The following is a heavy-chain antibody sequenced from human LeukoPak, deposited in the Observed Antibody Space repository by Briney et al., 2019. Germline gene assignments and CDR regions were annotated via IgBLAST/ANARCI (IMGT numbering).Heavy chain of an antibody. Sequence: PSETLSLTCTVSGGSVTSKSYYWGWIRQPPGKGREWIGSIYYNGNTYYNPSLKSRVTISVDTSKNQFSLKLSSVTAADTAVYYCARHWRDGYNSCYFDLWGRGTLVTVSS. CDR2: IYYNGNT. V-gene: IGHV4-39*01. J-gene: IGHJ2*01. CDR3: ARHWRDGYNSCYFDL. CDR1: GGSVTSKSYY. D-gene: IGHD5-24*01.